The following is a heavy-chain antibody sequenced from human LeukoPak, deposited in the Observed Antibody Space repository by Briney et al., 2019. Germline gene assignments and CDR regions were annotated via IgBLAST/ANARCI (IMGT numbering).Heavy chain of an antibody. V-gene: IGHV3-48*03. CDR1: GFTFSSYE. Sequence: GGSLRLSCAASGFTFSSYEMNWVRQAPGKGLEWVSYISSSGSTIYYADSVKGRFTISRDNAKNSLYLQMNSLRAEDTAVYYCATLGYCSGGSCYYYGMDAWGKGTTVTVSS. D-gene: IGHD2-15*01. J-gene: IGHJ6*04. CDR3: ATLGYCSGGSCYYYGMDA. CDR2: ISSSGSTI.